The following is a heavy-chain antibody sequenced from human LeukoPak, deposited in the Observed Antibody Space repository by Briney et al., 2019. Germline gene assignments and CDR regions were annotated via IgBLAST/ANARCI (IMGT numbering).Heavy chain of an antibody. D-gene: IGHD6-13*01. J-gene: IGHJ6*03. CDR1: GGSISSSSYY. CDR3: ARGNVGVDDSSSWFLIAYYYYMDV. CDR2: IYYSGST. V-gene: IGHV4-39*07. Sequence: PSETLSLTCTVSGGSISSSSYYWGWIRQPPGKGLEWIGSIYYSGSTYYNPSLKSRVTISVDTSKNQFSLKLSSVTAADTAVYYCARGNVGVDDSSSWFLIAYYYYMDVWGKGTTVTVSS.